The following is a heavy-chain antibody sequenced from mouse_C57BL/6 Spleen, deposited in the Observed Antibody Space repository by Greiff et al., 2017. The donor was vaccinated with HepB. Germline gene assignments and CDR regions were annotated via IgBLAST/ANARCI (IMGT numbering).Heavy chain of an antibody. Sequence: EVQRVESGGDLVKPGGSLKLSCAASGFTFSSYGISWVRQTPDKRLEWVATISSGGSYTYYPDSVKGRFTISRDNAKNTLYLQMSSLKSEDTAMYYCARGAYYSNYVYFDYWGQGTTLTVSS. CDR1: GFTFSSYG. CDR2: ISSGGSYT. V-gene: IGHV5-6*01. D-gene: IGHD2-5*01. CDR3: ARGAYYSNYVYFDY. J-gene: IGHJ2*01.